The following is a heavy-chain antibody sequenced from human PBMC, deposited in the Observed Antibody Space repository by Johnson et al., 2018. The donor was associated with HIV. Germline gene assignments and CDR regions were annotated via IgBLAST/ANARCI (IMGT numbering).Heavy chain of an antibody. D-gene: IGHD2-15*01. CDR2: INCHSAST. J-gene: IGHJ3*02. CDR1: GFTFDDYG. CDR3: ARDGSGNAFDI. Sequence: VQLVESGGGVVRHGGSLRLYCAASGFTFDDYGMSWVRQAPGKGLDWVSGINCHSASTGYADYVRGRFTISRDNAKNSLYLQMNSLRAEDTALYYCARDGSGNAFDIWGQGTMVTVSS. V-gene: IGHV3-20*04.